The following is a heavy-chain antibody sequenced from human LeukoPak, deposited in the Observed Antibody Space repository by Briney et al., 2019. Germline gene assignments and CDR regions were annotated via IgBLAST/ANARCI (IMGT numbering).Heavy chain of an antibody. Sequence: PGGSLRLSCAASGFTFSSYSMNWVRQAPGKGLEWVSSISSSSSYIYYADSVKGRFTISRDNAKNSLYLQMNSLRAEDTAVYYCARGLGPSGSYPNWGQGTLVTVSS. V-gene: IGHV3-21*01. CDR3: ARGLGPSGSYPN. CDR1: GFTFSSYS. J-gene: IGHJ4*02. CDR2: ISSSSSYI. D-gene: IGHD1-26*01.